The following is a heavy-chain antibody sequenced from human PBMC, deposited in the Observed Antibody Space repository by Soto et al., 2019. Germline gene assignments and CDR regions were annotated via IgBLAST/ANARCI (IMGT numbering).Heavy chain of an antibody. CDR2: ISYDGSNK. CDR3: ARDRDHYYDSSKKPGGDGMDV. D-gene: IGHD3-22*01. CDR1: GFTFSSYA. J-gene: IGHJ6*02. Sequence: QVQLVESGGGVVQPGRSLRLSCAASGFTFSSYAMHWVRQAPGKGLEWVAVISYDGSNKYYADSVKGRFTISRDNSKNTLYLHIKSLRAEDTAVYYCARDRDHYYDSSKKPGGDGMDVWCQGTKVTVSS. V-gene: IGHV3-30-3*01.